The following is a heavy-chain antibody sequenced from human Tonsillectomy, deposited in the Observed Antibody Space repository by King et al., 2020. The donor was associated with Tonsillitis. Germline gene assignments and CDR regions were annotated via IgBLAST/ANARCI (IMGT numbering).Heavy chain of an antibody. J-gene: IGHJ4*02. Sequence: VQLVESGGGLVQPGGSLRLSCAASGFTFSSYAMSWVRQAPGKGLEWVSSISGSGGSTYYADSVKGRFTISRDNSKNTLYLEMNSLRAEDTAVYYCAKEAVKGSDTFKIFGVLNYWGQGTLVTVSS. CDR1: GFTFSSYA. D-gene: IGHD3-3*01. CDR3: AKEAVKGSDTFKIFGVLNY. CDR2: ISGSGGST. V-gene: IGHV3-23*04.